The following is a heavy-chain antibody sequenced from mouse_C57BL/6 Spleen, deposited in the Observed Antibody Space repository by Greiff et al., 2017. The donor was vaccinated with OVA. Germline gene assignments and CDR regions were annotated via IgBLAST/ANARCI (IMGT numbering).Heavy chain of an antibody. CDR1: GFTFSSYA. Sequence: DVMLVESGGGLVKPGGSLKLSCAASGFTFSSYAMSWVRQTPEKRLEWVATISDGGSYTYYPDNVKGRFTISRDNAKNNLYLQMSHLKSEDTAMYYCAREGVTGTSYFDYWGQGTTLTVSS. J-gene: IGHJ2*01. D-gene: IGHD4-1*01. V-gene: IGHV5-4*01. CDR3: AREGVTGTSYFDY. CDR2: ISDGGSYT.